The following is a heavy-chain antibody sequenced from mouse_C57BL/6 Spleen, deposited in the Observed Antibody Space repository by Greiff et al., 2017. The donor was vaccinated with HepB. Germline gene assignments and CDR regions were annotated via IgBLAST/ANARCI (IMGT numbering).Heavy chain of an antibody. CDR2: ISDGGSYT. CDR1: GFTFSSYA. Sequence: EVKLMESGGGLVKPGGSLKLSCAASGFTFSSYAMSWVRQTPEKRLEWVATISDGGSYTYYPDNVKGRFTISRDNAKNNLYLQMSHLKSEDTAMYYCAREGGKEVYFDYWGQGTTLTVSS. D-gene: IGHD1-1*02. CDR3: AREGGKEVYFDY. V-gene: IGHV5-4*01. J-gene: IGHJ2*01.